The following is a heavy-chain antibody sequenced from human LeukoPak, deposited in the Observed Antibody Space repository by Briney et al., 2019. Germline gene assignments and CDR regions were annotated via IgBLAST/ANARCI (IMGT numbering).Heavy chain of an antibody. Sequence: SVKVSCQASGGTFSSYAISWVRQAPGQGLEWMGGIIHIFGTANYAQKLRGRAMITTDESTSTAYMELSSLRSEDTAVYYFARTSTIGYFFDYWGQGTLVSVSS. J-gene: IGHJ4*02. V-gene: IGHV1-69*05. CDR2: IIHIFGTA. CDR3: ARTSTIGYFFDY. CDR1: GGTFSSYA. D-gene: IGHD5-24*01.